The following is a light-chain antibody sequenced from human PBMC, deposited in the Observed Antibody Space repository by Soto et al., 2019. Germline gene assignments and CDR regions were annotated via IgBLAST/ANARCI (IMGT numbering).Light chain of an antibody. CDR1: SSDVGGYKY. V-gene: IGLV2-8*01. CDR3: SSYAGINNLWV. Sequence: QSVLTQPPSASGSPGQSVTISCTGTSSDVGGYKYVSWYQQHPGKAPKLMIFEVNKRPSGVPDRFSGSKSGNTASLTVSGLQAEDEADYYCSSYAGINNLWVFGTGTKLTVL. J-gene: IGLJ1*01. CDR2: EVN.